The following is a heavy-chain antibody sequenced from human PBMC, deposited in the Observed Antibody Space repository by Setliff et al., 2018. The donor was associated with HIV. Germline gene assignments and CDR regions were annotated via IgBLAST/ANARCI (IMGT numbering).Heavy chain of an antibody. D-gene: IGHD1-26*01. CDR1: GGSISGSNYY. CDR2: IYYSGST. V-gene: IGHV4-39*07. J-gene: IGHJ4*02. CDR3: ARFGGTYSSNYFDF. Sequence: SETLSLTCTVSGGSISGSNYYWGWIRQPPGKGLEWVGSIYYSGSTYYSPSLKSRVTISVDTSKNQFSLTLRSVTAADTAVYYCARFGGTYSSNYFDFWGQGTLVTVSS.